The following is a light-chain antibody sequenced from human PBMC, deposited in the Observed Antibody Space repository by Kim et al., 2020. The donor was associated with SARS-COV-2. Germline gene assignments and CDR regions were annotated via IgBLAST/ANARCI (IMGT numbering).Light chain of an antibody. V-gene: IGKV3-15*01. CDR3: QQYDTWPPQLT. CDR2: GAS. Sequence: PGERATLSCRASQSVGSSLAWYQQKPGQAPRLLVYGASTRATGIPARFSGSGYGTEFTLTITSLQSEDFAVYYCQQYDTWPPQLTFGGGTKVDIK. CDR1: QSVGSS. J-gene: IGKJ4*01.